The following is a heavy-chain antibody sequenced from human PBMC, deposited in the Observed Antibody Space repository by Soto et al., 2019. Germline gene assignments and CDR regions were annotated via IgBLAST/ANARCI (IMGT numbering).Heavy chain of an antibody. D-gene: IGHD2-2*02. J-gene: IGHJ6*02. V-gene: IGHV4-61*05. Sequence: SETLSLTCTVSGGSISSSSYYWSWIRQPPGKGLEWIGYIYYSGSTNYNPSLKSRVTISVDTSKNQFSLKLSSVTAADTAVYYCASGEFPPYCSSTSCYILRYYYYGLDIWGQGTTVTVSS. CDR1: GGSISSSSYY. CDR2: IYYSGST. CDR3: ASGEFPPYCSSTSCYILRYYYYGLDI.